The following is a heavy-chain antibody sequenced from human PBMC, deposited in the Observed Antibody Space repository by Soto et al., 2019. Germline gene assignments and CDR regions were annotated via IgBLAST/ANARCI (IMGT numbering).Heavy chain of an antibody. CDR3: ARGGAAAATRDYYYYYGMDV. Sequence: QVQLQESGPGLVKPSQTLSLTCTVSGGSISSGGYYWSWIRQHPGKGLEWIGYIYYSGSTYYNPSLKSRVTISVDTSKNQFSLXLSSVTAADTAVYYCARGGAAAATRDYYYYYGMDVWGQGTTVTVSS. D-gene: IGHD6-13*01. CDR1: GGSISSGGYY. CDR2: IYYSGST. J-gene: IGHJ6*02. V-gene: IGHV4-31*03.